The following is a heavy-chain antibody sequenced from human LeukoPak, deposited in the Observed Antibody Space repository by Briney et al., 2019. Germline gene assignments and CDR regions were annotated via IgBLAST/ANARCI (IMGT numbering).Heavy chain of an antibody. Sequence: ASVKVSCKASGYTFTSYGISWVRQAPGQGLEWMGWISAYNGNTNYAQKLQGRVTMTTDTSTSTAYMELRSLRSDDTAVYYCARALIAVAGNPDAFDIWGQGTMVTASS. CDR1: GYTFTSYG. D-gene: IGHD6-19*01. J-gene: IGHJ3*02. CDR2: ISAYNGNT. V-gene: IGHV1-18*01. CDR3: ARALIAVAGNPDAFDI.